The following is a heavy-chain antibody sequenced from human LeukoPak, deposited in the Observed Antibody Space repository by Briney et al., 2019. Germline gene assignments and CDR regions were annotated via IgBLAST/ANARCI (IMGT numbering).Heavy chain of an antibody. CDR2: IYSSGST. J-gene: IGHJ3*02. Sequence: SQTLSLTCTVSGGSISSGTYYWSWIRQPAGKGLEWIGRIYSSGSTSYNPSLESRVTISVDTSKNQFSLKLSSVTAADTAVYYCAIHDYGDRDAFDIWGQGTTVTVSS. V-gene: IGHV4-61*02. D-gene: IGHD4-17*01. CDR1: GGSISSGTYY. CDR3: AIHDYGDRDAFDI.